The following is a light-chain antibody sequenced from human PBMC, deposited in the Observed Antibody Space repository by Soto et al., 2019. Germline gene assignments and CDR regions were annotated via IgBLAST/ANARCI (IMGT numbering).Light chain of an antibody. CDR3: QSYDSSLSGLV. J-gene: IGLJ1*01. CDR2: GNS. CDR1: ASNIGAGYD. V-gene: IGLV1-40*01. Sequence: QSVLTQPPSFSGPPGRRVPSPGTGGASNIGAGYDVHWYQQLPGTAPKLLIYGNSNRPSGVPDRFSGSKSGTSASLAITGLQAEDEADYYCQSYDSSLSGLVFGTGTKVTVL.